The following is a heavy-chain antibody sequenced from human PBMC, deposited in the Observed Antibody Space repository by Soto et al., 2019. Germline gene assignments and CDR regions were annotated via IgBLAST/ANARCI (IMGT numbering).Heavy chain of an antibody. J-gene: IGHJ4*02. V-gene: IGHV4-59*01. D-gene: IGHD3-16*01. CDR1: GGSISSYY. CDR3: ARVWGSAFDY. Sequence: QVQLQESGPGLVKPSETLSLTCTVSGGSISSYYWSWIRKPPGKGLALIGYISYSGSTNYNPSLKSRVTISVDTSKNQFSRKLSSVTAADTAVYYCARVWGSAFDYWGQGTLVTVSS. CDR2: ISYSGST.